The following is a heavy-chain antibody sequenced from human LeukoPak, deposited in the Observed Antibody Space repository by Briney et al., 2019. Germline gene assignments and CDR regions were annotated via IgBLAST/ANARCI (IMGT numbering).Heavy chain of an antibody. CDR1: GFTFGDYA. CDR2: IRSKAYGGTT. V-gene: IGHV3-49*04. D-gene: IGHD3-10*01. CDR3: TREGATMVRGVIVSLCYFDY. J-gene: IGHJ4*02. Sequence: GGSLRLSCTASGFTFGDYAMSWVRQAPGKGLEWVGFIRSKAYGGTTEYAASVKGRFTISRDDSKSIAYLQMNSLKTEDTAVYYCTREGATMVRGVIVSLCYFDYWGQGTLVTVSS.